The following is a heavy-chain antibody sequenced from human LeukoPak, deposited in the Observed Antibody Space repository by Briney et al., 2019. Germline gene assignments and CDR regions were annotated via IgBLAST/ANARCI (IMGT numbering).Heavy chain of an antibody. V-gene: IGHV4-61*02. CDR3: ARVSGDVVVTAIPPDY. D-gene: IGHD2-21*02. J-gene: IGHJ4*02. Sequence: SPSETLSLTCTVSGGSISSGSYYWSWIRQPAGKGLEWIGRIYTSGSTNYNPSLKSRVTISVDTSKNQFSLKLSSVTAADTAVYYCARVSGDVVVTAIPPDYWGQGTLVTVSS. CDR1: GGSISSGSYY. CDR2: IYTSGST.